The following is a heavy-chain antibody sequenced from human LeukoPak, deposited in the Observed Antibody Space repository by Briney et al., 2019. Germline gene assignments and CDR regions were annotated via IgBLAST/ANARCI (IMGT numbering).Heavy chain of an antibody. J-gene: IGHJ4*02. CDR1: GFTFSNYA. D-gene: IGHD4-23*01. Sequence: GGSLRLSCAASGFTFSNYAMSWVRQAPGKGLEWVSGISGSGGSTYYADSVKGRFTISRDNAKNSLYLQMNSLRAEDTAVYYCARGMIRYGGVDYWGQGTLVTVSS. V-gene: IGHV3-23*01. CDR2: ISGSGGST. CDR3: ARGMIRYGGVDY.